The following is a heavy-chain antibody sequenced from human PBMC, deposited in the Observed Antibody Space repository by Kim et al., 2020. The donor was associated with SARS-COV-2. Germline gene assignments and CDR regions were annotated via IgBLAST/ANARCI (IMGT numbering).Heavy chain of an antibody. J-gene: IGHJ4*02. CDR2: IIPMFPTP. CDR1: GGSFSTYA. V-gene: IGHV1-69*13. CDR3: ARDLSQGFNYGVFDS. Sequence: SVKVSCKASGGSFSTYAVSWVRQAPGPGLQWMGGIIPMFPTPNYAEQFEGRVTITADESTRTVYMELSSLTSEDTAIYFCARDLSQGFNYGVFDSWGQG. D-gene: IGHD5-18*01.